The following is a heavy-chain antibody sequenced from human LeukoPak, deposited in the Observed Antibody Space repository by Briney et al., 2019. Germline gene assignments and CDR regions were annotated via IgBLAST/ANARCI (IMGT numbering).Heavy chain of an antibody. Sequence: GGSLRLSCAASGFTLSSYAMSWVRQAPARGLEWVSAISGSGGSTDYADSVKGRFTIPRDNSKNTLYLQMNSLRAEDTAVYYCAKGTCSGGSCYRFDYWGQGTLVTV. V-gene: IGHV3-23*01. CDR1: GFTLSSYA. D-gene: IGHD2-15*01. J-gene: IGHJ4*02. CDR3: AKGTCSGGSCYRFDY. CDR2: ISGSGGST.